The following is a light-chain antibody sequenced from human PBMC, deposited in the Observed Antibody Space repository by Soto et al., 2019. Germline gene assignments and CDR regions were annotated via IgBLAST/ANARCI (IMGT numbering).Light chain of an antibody. J-gene: IGKJ4*01. CDR3: QQYAGSPLT. V-gene: IGKV3-20*01. CDR1: QSVSSSY. Sequence: EIVLTQSACTLSLYPGERATLSCRASQSVSSSYLAWYQQKNGQAPRLLIYGASSRATGIPDRFSGSGYGTDFNLTISRLDTEDFAVYYCQQYAGSPLTFGGGTKVDI. CDR2: GAS.